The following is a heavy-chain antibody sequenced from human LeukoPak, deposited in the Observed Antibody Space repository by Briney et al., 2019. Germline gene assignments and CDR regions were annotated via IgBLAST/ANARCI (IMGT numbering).Heavy chain of an antibody. CDR3: AREGNWNYGDY. Sequence: KVXCKXSXYTFTGYYMHWVRQAPGQGLEWMGRINPNSGGTNYAQKFQGRVTMTRDTSISTAYMELSRLRSDDTAVYHCAREGNWNYGDYWGQGTLVTVSS. J-gene: IGHJ4*02. CDR2: INPNSGGT. V-gene: IGHV1-2*06. D-gene: IGHD1-7*01. CDR1: XYTFTGYY.